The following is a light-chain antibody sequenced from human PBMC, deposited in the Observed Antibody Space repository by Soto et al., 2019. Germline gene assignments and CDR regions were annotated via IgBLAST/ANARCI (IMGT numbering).Light chain of an antibody. CDR2: DVS. Sequence: QSALTQPASMSGSPGQSITISCTGTSSDVGGYNYVSWYQQHPGKAPKLIIYDVSSRPSGVSSRFSGSMSGNTASLTISGLQAEDEADYYCSSYTSTSTLVFGTGTKLTVL. J-gene: IGLJ1*01. CDR1: SSDVGGYNY. CDR3: SSYTSTSTLV. V-gene: IGLV2-14*01.